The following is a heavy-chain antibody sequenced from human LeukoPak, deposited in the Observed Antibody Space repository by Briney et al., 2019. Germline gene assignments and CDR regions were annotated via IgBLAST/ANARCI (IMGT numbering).Heavy chain of an antibody. V-gene: IGHV5-51*01. CDR1: GYSFTSYW. CDR2: IYPGDPDT. D-gene: IGHD5-24*01. J-gene: IGHJ4*02. CDR3: ARLLAHGYNSGGFRY. Sequence: GESLKISCKGSGYSFTSYWIGWVRQMPGKGLEWMGIIYPGDPDTRYSPSFQGQVTISADKSISTAYLQWSSLKASDTAMYYCARLLAHGYNSGGFRYWGQGTLVTVSS.